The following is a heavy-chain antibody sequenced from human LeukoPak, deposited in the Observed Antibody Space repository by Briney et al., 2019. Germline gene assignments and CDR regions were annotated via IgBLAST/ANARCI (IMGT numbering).Heavy chain of an antibody. CDR2: ISSNGGST. CDR1: GFTFSSYA. V-gene: IGHV3-64*01. Sequence: GGSLRLSCAASGFTFSSYAMHWVRQAPGKRLEYVSAISSNGGSTYYANSVKGRFTISRDNSKNTLYLQMGSLRAEDMAVYYCARGYYDSSGYYEGYYFDYWGQGTLVTVSS. J-gene: IGHJ4*02. D-gene: IGHD3-22*01. CDR3: ARGYYDSSGYYEGYYFDY.